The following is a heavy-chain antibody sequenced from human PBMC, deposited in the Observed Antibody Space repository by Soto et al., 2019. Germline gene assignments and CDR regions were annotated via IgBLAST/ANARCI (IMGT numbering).Heavy chain of an antibody. V-gene: IGHV1-46*01. D-gene: IGHD3-22*01. CDR3: ARDYYDSSAIPDAFDI. Sequence: ASVKVSCKASGGTFSSYTISWVRQAPGQGLEWMGIINPSGGSTSYAQKFQGRVTMTRDTSTSTVYMELSSLRSEDTAVYYCARDYYDSSAIPDAFDIWGQGTMVTVSS. CDR1: GGTFSSYT. CDR2: INPSGGST. J-gene: IGHJ3*02.